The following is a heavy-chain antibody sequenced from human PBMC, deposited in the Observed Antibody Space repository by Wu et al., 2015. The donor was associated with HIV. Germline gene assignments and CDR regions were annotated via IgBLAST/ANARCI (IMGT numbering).Heavy chain of an antibody. CDR3: ARVISAWPSGAFDI. D-gene: IGHD6-19*01. V-gene: IGHV1-2*02. J-gene: IGHJ3*02. Sequence: QVQLVQSGAEVKEPGASVKVSCKTSGYDFSGSYMHWVRQAPGQGLEWMGSINPNSGGTNYAQKFQGRVTLSRDTYIRTAYMQLSRLIFDDTAVYYCARVISAWPSGAFDIWGQGTLVTVSS. CDR2: INPNSGGT. CDR1: GYDFSGSY.